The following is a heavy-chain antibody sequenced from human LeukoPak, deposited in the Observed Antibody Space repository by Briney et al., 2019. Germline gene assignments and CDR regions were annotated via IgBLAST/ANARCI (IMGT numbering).Heavy chain of an antibody. Sequence: GGSLRLSCAASGFIFISYWMSWVRQAPGKGLEWVSNIKEDGGEKYYVDSVKGRFTISTDNAKNSLYLQTNSLRAENTAVYYCARRALRYCSSTSCPAQYYGVDVWGKGTTVTVSS. V-gene: IGHV3-7*03. D-gene: IGHD2-2*01. J-gene: IGHJ6*04. CDR1: GFIFISYW. CDR3: ARRALRYCSSTSCPAQYYGVDV. CDR2: IKEDGGEK.